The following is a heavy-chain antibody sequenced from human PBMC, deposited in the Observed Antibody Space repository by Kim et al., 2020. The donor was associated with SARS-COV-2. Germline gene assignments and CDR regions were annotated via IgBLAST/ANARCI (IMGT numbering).Heavy chain of an antibody. CDR3: ARGASYSGYDYPGMDV. CDR1: GFTFSDYY. D-gene: IGHD5-12*01. V-gene: IGHV3-11*01. J-gene: IGHJ6*02. CDR2: ISSSGSTI. Sequence: GGSLRLSCAASGFTFSDYYMSWIRQAPGKGLEWVSYISSSGSTIYYADSVKGRFTISRDNAKNSLYLQMNSLRAEDTAVYYCARGASYSGYDYPGMDVWGQGTTVTVSS.